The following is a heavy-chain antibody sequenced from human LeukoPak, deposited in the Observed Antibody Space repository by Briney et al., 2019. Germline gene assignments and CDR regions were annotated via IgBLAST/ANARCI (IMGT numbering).Heavy chain of an antibody. CDR3: ARGQYSGSCFDN. D-gene: IGHD1-26*01. J-gene: IGHJ4*02. CDR2: IYYSGNT. Sequence: SETLSLTCTVSGGSISNYLWSWIRQPPGKGLEWIGYIYYSGNTNYNPSLKSRVTILVDTSTNQFSLKVSPVTAADTAVYYCARGQYSGSCFDNWGQGSLVTVSS. V-gene: IGHV4-59*01. CDR1: GGSISNYL.